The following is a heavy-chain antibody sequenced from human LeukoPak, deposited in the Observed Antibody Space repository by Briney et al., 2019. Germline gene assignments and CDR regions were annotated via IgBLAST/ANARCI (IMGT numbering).Heavy chain of an antibody. CDR1: GFTFSRYR. CDR3: ARDVVDY. Sequence: GGALRLSCAASGFTFSRYRMSWVRQAPGKGLEWVANIKQGGSEKYYVDSVKGRFTISRDDAKNSLYLQMNSLRAEDTAVYYCARDVVDYLGQGTLVTVSS. CDR2: IKQGGSEK. D-gene: IGHD2-15*01. J-gene: IGHJ4*02. V-gene: IGHV3-7*01.